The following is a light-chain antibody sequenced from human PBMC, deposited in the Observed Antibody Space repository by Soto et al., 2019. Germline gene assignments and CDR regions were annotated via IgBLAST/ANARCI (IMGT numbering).Light chain of an antibody. CDR3: QQVSGYPLN. CDR1: QSVLYSAKNKNF. V-gene: IGKV4-1*01. Sequence: DIVITQSPDSLAFSLGERATIHCKSSQSVLYSAKNKNFLTWYQQKPGQPPKLLIYWASTRESGVPDRFTGSGSGTDFTLTINSLQAEDVAVYYCQQVSGYPLNFGGGTKVDIK. J-gene: IGKJ4*01. CDR2: WAS.